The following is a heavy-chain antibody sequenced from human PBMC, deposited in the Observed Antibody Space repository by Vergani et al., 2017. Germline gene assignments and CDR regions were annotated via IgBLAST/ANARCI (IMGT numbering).Heavy chain of an antibody. CDR3: ARKHRSNYYDSSGYYYMGYYYGMDV. J-gene: IGHJ6*02. CDR1: GFTFSSYA. Sequence: QVQLVESGGGVVQPGRSLRLSCAASGFTFSSYAMHWVRQAPGKGLEWVAVISYDGSNKYYADSVKGRFTISRDNAKNSLYLQMNSLRAEDTAVYYCARKHRSNYYDSSGYYYMGYYYGMDVWGQGTTVTVSS. D-gene: IGHD3-22*01. V-gene: IGHV3-30-3*01. CDR2: ISYDGSNK.